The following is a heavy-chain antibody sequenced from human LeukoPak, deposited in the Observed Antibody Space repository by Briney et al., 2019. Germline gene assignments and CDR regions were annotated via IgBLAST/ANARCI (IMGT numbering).Heavy chain of an antibody. J-gene: IGHJ5*02. CDR1: GYAFTGYA. Sequence: GASVKVSCKASGYAFTGYAVHWVRQAPGQRLEWMGWINAGNGNTKYSQKFQGRVTITRDTSATTAYMELSSLRSDDTAVYYCARGGAHMITFGGVIVIGWFDPWGQGTLVTVSS. D-gene: IGHD3-16*02. CDR2: INAGNGNT. V-gene: IGHV1-3*01. CDR3: ARGGAHMITFGGVIVIGWFDP.